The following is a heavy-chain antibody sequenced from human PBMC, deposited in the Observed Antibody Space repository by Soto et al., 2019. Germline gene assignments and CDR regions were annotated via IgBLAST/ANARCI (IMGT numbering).Heavy chain of an antibody. CDR2: IYYSGST. J-gene: IGHJ3*02. CDR1: GGSIRSSSYR. Sequence: PSVTLPLTWTVAGGSIRSSSYRLSWIRKPPGKGLDWIGSIYYSGSTYYNPSLKSRVTISVDTSKNQFSLKLSSVTAADTAVYYCARHQMIVVVGRSAFDIWGQGTTVTVSS. D-gene: IGHD3-22*01. V-gene: IGHV4-39*01. CDR3: ARHQMIVVVGRSAFDI.